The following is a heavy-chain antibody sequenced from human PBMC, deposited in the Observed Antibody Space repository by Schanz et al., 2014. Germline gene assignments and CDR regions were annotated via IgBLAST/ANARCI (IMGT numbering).Heavy chain of an antibody. V-gene: IGHV3-33*01. J-gene: IGHJ3*01. Sequence: QVQLVESGGGVVQPGRSLRLSCAASGFTFRSYGMHWVRQAPGKGLEWVALISYDGSSKNHADSVQGRFTISRDNSKNALYLQMDSLRAEDTAVYFCARDGGRDGYNLAFDVWGQGTLVTVSS. CDR2: ISYDGSSK. CDR3: ARDGGRDGYNLAFDV. CDR1: GFTFRSYG. D-gene: IGHD5-12*01.